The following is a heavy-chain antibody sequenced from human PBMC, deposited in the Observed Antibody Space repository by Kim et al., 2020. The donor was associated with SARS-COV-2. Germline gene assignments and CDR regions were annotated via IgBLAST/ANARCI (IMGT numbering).Heavy chain of an antibody. D-gene: IGHD3-10*01. CDR2: IIPIFGTA. Sequence: SVKVSCKASGGTFSSYAISWVRQAPGQGLEWMGGIIPIFGTANYAQKFQGRVTITADKSTSTAYMELSSLRSEDPAVYYFARAHTYYYGSGSYYGAFDI. CDR3: ARAHTYYYGSGSYYGAFDI. J-gene: IGHJ3*02. V-gene: IGHV1-69*06. CDR1: GGTFSSYA.